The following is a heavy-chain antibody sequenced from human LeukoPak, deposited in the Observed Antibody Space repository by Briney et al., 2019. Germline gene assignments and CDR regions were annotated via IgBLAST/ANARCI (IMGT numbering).Heavy chain of an antibody. V-gene: IGHV3-74*01. CDR1: GFTFSSSW. CDR2: INSDGSST. Sequence: GGSLRLSCAASGFTFSSSWMHWVRQAPGKGLVWVSHINSDGSSTTYADSVKGRFTISRDNAKNTLYLQMHSLRAEDTAVYFCARDYSYAVNVWGKGTTVTVSS. D-gene: IGHD2-21*01. CDR3: ARDYSYAVNV. J-gene: IGHJ6*04.